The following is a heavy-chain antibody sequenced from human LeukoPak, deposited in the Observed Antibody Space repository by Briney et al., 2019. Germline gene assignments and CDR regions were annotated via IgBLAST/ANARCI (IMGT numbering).Heavy chain of an antibody. CDR1: GYTFTSYY. V-gene: IGHV1-46*01. CDR2: INPRGGST. Sequence: ASVKVSCKASGYTFTSYYMHWMRQAPGQGPEWMGIINPRGGSTDYSQRFQDRVTMSSDTSTSTVYMELSSLRSEDTAVYFCARVGVTAATADYWGQGTLVTVSS. J-gene: IGHJ4*02. CDR3: ARVGVTAATADY. D-gene: IGHD6-25*01.